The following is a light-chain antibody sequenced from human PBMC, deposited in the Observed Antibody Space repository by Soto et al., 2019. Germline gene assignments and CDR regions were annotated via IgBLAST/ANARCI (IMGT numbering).Light chain of an antibody. Sequence: EIVLTQSPGTLSLSPGERATLSCRASQTISSSYLAWYQQKPGQAPRLLIYVASSRATGIPDRFSGSGSWTDFTLNISRLEPEDFAVYYCQQYGSSPKTFGQGTKVEIK. CDR2: VAS. CDR3: QQYGSSPKT. CDR1: QTISSSY. J-gene: IGKJ1*01. V-gene: IGKV3-20*01.